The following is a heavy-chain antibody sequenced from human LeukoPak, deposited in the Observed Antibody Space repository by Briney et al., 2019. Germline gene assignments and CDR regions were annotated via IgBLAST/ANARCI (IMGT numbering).Heavy chain of an antibody. CDR2: ISAYNGNT. J-gene: IGHJ6*02. Sequence: SVKVSCKASGYTFTSYGISWVRQAPGQGLEWMGWISAYNGNTNYAQKLQGRVTMTTDTSTSTAYMELRSLRSDDTAVYYCARRDTAMVVGFYYYYGMDVWGQGTTVTVSS. CDR3: ARRDTAMVVGFYYYYGMDV. D-gene: IGHD5-18*01. V-gene: IGHV1-18*01. CDR1: GYTFTSYG.